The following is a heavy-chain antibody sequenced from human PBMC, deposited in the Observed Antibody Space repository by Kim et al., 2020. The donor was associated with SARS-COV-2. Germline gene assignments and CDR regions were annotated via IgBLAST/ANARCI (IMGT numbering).Heavy chain of an antibody. CDR2: ISGSGNRT. CDR1: GFTFSSYA. Sequence: GGSLRLSCAASGFTFSSYAMSWVRQAPGKGLEWVSGISGSGNRTYYADSVKGRFTISRDNSKSTLFLQMNSLRAEDTAVYYCAKGANREEPTRIGYFDLWGRGTLVTVSS. CDR3: AKGANREEPTRIGYFDL. V-gene: IGHV3-23*01. D-gene: IGHD2-21*01. J-gene: IGHJ2*01.